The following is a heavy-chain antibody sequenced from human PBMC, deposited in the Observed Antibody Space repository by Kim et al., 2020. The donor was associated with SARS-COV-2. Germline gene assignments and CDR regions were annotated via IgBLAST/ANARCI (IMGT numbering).Heavy chain of an antibody. CDR1: GFTLRGYA. CDR2: INGAGVRT. CDR3: ARIPNYANYPNWFDP. V-gene: IGHV3-23*01. D-gene: IGHD2-8*01. Sequence: GGSLRLSCAASGFTLRGYAMNWVRQAPGKGLEWVSGINGAGVRTYYADSVKGRFIISREDSRSTVSLQMHSLKVEDTAVYYCARIPNYANYPNWFDPWGQGTLVTVAS. J-gene: IGHJ5*02.